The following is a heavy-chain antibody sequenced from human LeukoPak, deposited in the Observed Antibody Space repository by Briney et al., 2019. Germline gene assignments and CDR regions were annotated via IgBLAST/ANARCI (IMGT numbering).Heavy chain of an antibody. CDR1: GFTFDDYG. CDR3: ARLGISVSGGGAYYFDN. J-gene: IGHJ4*02. CDR2: INWNGGRT. Sequence: PGGSLRLSCAASGFTFDDYGMSWVRQAPGKGLEWVSGINWNGGRTNYADSVKGRFTISRDNAKNSLYLQMNSLRAEDTALYYCARLGISVSGGGAYYFDNWGQGTLVTVSS. V-gene: IGHV3-20*04. D-gene: IGHD6-19*01.